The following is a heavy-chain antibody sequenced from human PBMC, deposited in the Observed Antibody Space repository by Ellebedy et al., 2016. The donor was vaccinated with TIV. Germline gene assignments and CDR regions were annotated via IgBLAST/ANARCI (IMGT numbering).Heavy chain of an antibody. CDR3: ARVGKYDSRGFYSPPDY. J-gene: IGHJ4*02. D-gene: IGHD3-22*01. CDR1: GYSISSDYY. CDR2: FYHSGST. V-gene: IGHV4-38-2*02. Sequence: MPSETLSLTCTVSGYSISSDYYWGWIRQPPGKGLEWIGSFYHSGSTYYDPSLKSRVTISGDTSKNQFSLSLTSVTVADTAVYYCARVGKYDSRGFYSPPDYWGQGTLVTVSS.